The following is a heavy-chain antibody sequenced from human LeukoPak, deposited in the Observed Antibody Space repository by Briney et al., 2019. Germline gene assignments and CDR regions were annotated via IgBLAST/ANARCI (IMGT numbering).Heavy chain of an antibody. D-gene: IGHD6-13*01. CDR2: IWYDGSNK. Sequence: PGRSLRLSCAASGYTFSYYVRHRDRQAPGKGLEWVAVIWYDGSNKYYADSVKGRFTISRDNSRNTLYLLMNSLRAVDAAEYYGARCARRAAGALDSWGRGTVVTVSS. CDR3: ARCARRAAGALDS. V-gene: IGHV3-33*01. J-gene: IGHJ4*02. CDR1: GYTFSYYV.